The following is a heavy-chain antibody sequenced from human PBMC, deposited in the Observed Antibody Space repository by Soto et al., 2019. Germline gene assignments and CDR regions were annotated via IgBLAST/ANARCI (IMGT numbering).Heavy chain of an antibody. CDR2: ISSSSSYI. D-gene: IGHD4-17*01. Sequence: GGSLRLSCAASGFTFSSDSMNWVRQAPGKGLEWVSSISSSSSYIYYADSVKGRFTISRDNAKNSLYLQMNSLRAEDTAVYYCALETTVTATGFDYWGQGTQVTVSS. V-gene: IGHV3-21*01. J-gene: IGHJ4*02. CDR1: GFTFSSDS. CDR3: ALETTVTATGFDY.